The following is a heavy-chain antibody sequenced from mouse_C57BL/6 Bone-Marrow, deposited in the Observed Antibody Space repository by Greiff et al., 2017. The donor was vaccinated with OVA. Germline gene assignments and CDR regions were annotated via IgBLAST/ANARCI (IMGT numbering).Heavy chain of an antibody. Sequence: EVQLQQSGPELVKPGASVKMSCKASGYTFTDNNMHWVKQSHGKSLEWIGYINPNNGGTSYNQKFKGKATLTVNKSSSTAYMELRSLTSEDSAVYYCARRDGYDYTWFAYWGQGTLVTVSA. V-gene: IGHV1-22*01. J-gene: IGHJ3*01. CDR1: GYTFTDNN. D-gene: IGHD2-4*01. CDR2: INPNNGGT. CDR3: ARRDGYDYTWFAY.